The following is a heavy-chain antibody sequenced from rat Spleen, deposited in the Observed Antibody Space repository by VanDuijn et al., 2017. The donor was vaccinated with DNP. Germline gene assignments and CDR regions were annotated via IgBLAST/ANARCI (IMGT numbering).Heavy chain of an antibody. CDR1: GYSITTTY. V-gene: IGHV3-1*01. D-gene: IGHD1-11*01. CDR2: INYSGST. Sequence: EVQLQESGPGLVKPSQSLSLTCSVTGYSITTTYWAWIRQFPGNKMEWMGYINYSGSTGHNPSLKSRISITRDTSKNQFFLQLSSVTSVDTATYYCARGLNYGGYNYYWYFDFWGPGTMVTVSS. J-gene: IGHJ1*01. CDR3: ARGLNYGGYNYYWYFDF.